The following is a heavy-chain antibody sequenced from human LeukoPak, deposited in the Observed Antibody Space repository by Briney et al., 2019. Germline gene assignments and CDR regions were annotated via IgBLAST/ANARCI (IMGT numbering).Heavy chain of an antibody. D-gene: IGHD6-6*01. Sequence: SETLPLTCAVYGGSFSGYYWSWIRQPPGKGLEWIGYIYYIGSTNYNPSLKSRVTISVDTSKNQFSLKLSSVTAADTAVYYCARVDPDSSSTLEVFDYWGQGTLVTVSS. CDR1: GGSFSGYY. CDR2: IYYIGST. J-gene: IGHJ4*02. CDR3: ARVDPDSSSTLEVFDY. V-gene: IGHV4-59*01.